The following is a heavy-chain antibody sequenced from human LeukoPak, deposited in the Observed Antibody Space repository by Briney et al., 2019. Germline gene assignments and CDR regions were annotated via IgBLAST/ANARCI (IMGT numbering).Heavy chain of an antibody. CDR3: ARHEEGYCSGGSCYDWFDP. CDR2: IYYSGST. Sequence: SETLSLTCTVSGGSISSSSYYWGWIRQPPGKGLEWIGYIYYSGSTNYNPSLKSRVTISVDTSKNQFSLKLSSVTAADTAVYYCARHEEGYCSGGSCYDWFDPWGQGTLVTVSS. J-gene: IGHJ5*02. CDR1: GGSISSSSYY. D-gene: IGHD2-15*01. V-gene: IGHV4-61*05.